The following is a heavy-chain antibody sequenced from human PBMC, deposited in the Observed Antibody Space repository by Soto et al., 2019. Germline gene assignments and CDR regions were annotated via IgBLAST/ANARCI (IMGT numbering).Heavy chain of an antibody. J-gene: IGHJ4*02. CDR3: ARESNAHLDY. D-gene: IGHD7-27*01. Sequence: GGALRLSCAVSGFSFSSYWMSWVRQAPGRGLEWAATIAHDGSEKFYVDSVKGRFTISRDNTKNSLYLQMNSLRAEDTALYYCARESNAHLDYWGQGTMVTVSS. V-gene: IGHV3-7*01. CDR2: IAHDGSEK. CDR1: GFSFSSYW.